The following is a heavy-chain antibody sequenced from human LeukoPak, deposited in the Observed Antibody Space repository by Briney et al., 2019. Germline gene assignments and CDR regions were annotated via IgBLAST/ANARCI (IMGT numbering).Heavy chain of an antibody. CDR2: IYYSGST. CDR1: GGSISSSSYY. CDR3: ASNSNQLLIFDP. Sequence: SETLSLTCTVSGGSISSSSYYWGWIRQPPGKGLEWIGSIYYSGSTYYNPSLKSRVTISVDTSKNQFSLKLSSVTAADTAVYYCASNSNQLLIFDPWGQGTLVTVSS. D-gene: IGHD2-2*01. J-gene: IGHJ5*02. V-gene: IGHV4-39*01.